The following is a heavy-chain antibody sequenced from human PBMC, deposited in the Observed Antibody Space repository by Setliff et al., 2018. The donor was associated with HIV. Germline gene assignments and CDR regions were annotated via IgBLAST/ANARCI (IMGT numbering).Heavy chain of an antibody. Sequence: SETLSLTCAVSGYSISSGYYWGWIRQPPGRGLEWIGNIYHSGGTHYNPSLRSRVTISVDTSKNHFSLRLSSVTATDTAFYYCARHPNEEDQRNYKFDSWGQGTLVTVSS. D-gene: IGHD1-7*01. V-gene: IGHV4-38-2*01. CDR1: GYSISSGYY. J-gene: IGHJ4*02. CDR2: IYHSGGT. CDR3: ARHPNEEDQRNYKFDS.